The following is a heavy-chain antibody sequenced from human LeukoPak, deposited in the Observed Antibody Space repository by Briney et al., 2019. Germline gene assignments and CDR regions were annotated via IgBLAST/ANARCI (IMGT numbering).Heavy chain of an antibody. CDR3: ARVATTTNPPQRPFDY. CDR2: IYHSGST. J-gene: IGHJ4*02. Sequence: SETLSLTCAVSGYSINSGYCWGWVRQPPGKGLEWIGSIYHSGSTYYNPSLKSRVTISVDTSKNQFSLKLSSVTAADTAVYYCARVATTTNPPQRPFDYWGQGTLVTVSS. CDR1: GYSINSGYC. D-gene: IGHD5-12*01. V-gene: IGHV4-38-2*01.